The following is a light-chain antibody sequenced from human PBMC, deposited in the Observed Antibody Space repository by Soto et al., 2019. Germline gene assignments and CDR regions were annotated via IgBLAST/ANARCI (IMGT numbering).Light chain of an antibody. J-gene: IGLJ1*01. CDR2: DDS. CDR3: QVWDITSDNHF. CDR1: NIGSKS. V-gene: IGLV3-21*02. Sequence: SYELTQPPSVSVAPGQTARITCGGNNIGSKSVHWYQQKPGQAPVLVVYDDSDRTSGIPERFSGSNFGNTATLTISRVEAGDGADYYCQVWDITSDNHFFVTGTMVT.